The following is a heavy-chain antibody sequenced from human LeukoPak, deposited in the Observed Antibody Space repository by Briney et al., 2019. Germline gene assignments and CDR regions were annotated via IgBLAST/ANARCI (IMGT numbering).Heavy chain of an antibody. CDR3: ARVRVGAPSDY. CDR1: GFTFSSYA. V-gene: IGHV3-21*01. J-gene: IGHJ4*02. D-gene: IGHD1-26*01. Sequence: PGGSLRLSCAASGFTFSSYAMSWVRQAPGKGLEWVSSISSSSSYIYYADSVKGRFTISRDNAKNSLYLQMNSLRAEDTAVYYCARVRVGAPSDYWGQGTLVTVSS. CDR2: ISSSSSYI.